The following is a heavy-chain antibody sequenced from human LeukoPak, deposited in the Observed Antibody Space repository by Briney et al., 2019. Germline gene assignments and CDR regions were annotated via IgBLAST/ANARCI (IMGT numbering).Heavy chain of an antibody. CDR3: ARDVSLDSSSWYGDDAFDI. V-gene: IGHV1-69*04. Sequence: GASVKVSCKASGGTFSSYAISWVRQAPGQGLEWMGRIIPILGIVNYAQKFQGRVTITADKSTSTAYMELSSLRSEDTAVYYCARDVSLDSSSWYGDDAFDIWGQGTMVTVSS. D-gene: IGHD6-13*01. CDR1: GGTFSSYA. J-gene: IGHJ3*02. CDR2: IIPILGIV.